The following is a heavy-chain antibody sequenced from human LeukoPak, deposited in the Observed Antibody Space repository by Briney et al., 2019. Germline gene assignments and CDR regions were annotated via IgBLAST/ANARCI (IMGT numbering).Heavy chain of an antibody. J-gene: IGHJ4*02. D-gene: IGHD3-22*01. CDR1: GYTFTGYY. Sequence: GASVRVSCKASGYTFTGYYMHWVRQAPGQGLEWMGRIDPNSGGTSYAQKFRGRVTMTRDTSISAAYMELSSLRSDDTAVYYCARDYDSSGYYYANYWGQGTLVTVSS. V-gene: IGHV1-2*06. CDR2: IDPNSGGT. CDR3: ARDYDSSGYYYANY.